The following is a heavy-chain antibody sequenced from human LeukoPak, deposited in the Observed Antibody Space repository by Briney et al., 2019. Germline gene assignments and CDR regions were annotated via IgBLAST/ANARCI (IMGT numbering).Heavy chain of an antibody. CDR1: GFTFSDYY. V-gene: IGHV3-11*06. CDR2: ISSSSSYT. Sequence: GGSLRLSCAASGFTFSDYYMSWIRQAPGKGLEWVSYISSSSSYTNYADSVKGRFTISRDNAKNSLYLQMNSLRAEDTAVYHCARKRYSSGSYYYFDYWGQGTLVTVSS. CDR3: ARKRYSSGSYYYFDY. J-gene: IGHJ4*02. D-gene: IGHD6-19*01.